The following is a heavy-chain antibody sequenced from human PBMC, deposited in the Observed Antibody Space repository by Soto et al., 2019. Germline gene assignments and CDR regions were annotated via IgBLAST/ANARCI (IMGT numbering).Heavy chain of an antibody. CDR1: GFTFSSYA. CDR3: ARAGWFGELLGGTSNYYGMDV. V-gene: IGHV3-64*01. D-gene: IGHD3-10*01. CDR2: ISSNGGST. J-gene: IGHJ6*02. Sequence: PGGSLRLSCAASGFTFSSYAMHWVRQAPGKGLEYVSAISSNGGSTYYANSVKGRFTISRDNSKNTLYLQMGSLRAEDMAVYYCARAGWFGELLGGTSNYYGMDVWGQGTTVTVSS.